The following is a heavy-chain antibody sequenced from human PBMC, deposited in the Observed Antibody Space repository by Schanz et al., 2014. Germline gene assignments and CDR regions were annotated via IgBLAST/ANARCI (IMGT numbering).Heavy chain of an antibody. V-gene: IGHV4-31*03. CDR3: ARLVGPSFYYGMDV. CDR2: IYDSGNT. J-gene: IGHJ6*02. Sequence: QVQLQESGPGLVKPSQTLSLTCTVSGGSVNSGGYYWSWIRQHPGKGLEWIGYIYDSGNTYYNPSLKSRVTMSIDTSENQFSLNLRSVTGADTAVYYCARLVGPSFYYGMDVWGQGTTVTVSS. D-gene: IGHD2-15*01. CDR1: GGSVNSGGYY.